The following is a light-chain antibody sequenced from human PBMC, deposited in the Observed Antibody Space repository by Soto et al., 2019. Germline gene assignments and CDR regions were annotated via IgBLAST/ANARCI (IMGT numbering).Light chain of an antibody. J-gene: IGLJ1*01. Sequence: QSVLTQPASVSGSPGQSITISCTGTSSDVGGYNYVSWYQQHPGKAPKLMIYEVSNRPSGVSNRFSGSKSANTASLTISGLQAEDEADYFCSSYTSSRSLVFGTGTKVTVL. CDR3: SSYTSSRSLV. CDR2: EVS. V-gene: IGLV2-14*01. CDR1: SSDVGGYNY.